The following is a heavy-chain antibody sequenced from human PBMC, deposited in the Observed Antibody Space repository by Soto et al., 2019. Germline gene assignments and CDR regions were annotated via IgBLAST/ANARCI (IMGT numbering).Heavy chain of an antibody. CDR1: GGSFSGHS. V-gene: IGHV4-34*01. Sequence: PSDTLSLTCAVYGGSFSGHSWTWVRQSPGKGLEWIGDINHSGRVNYSPSLKSRVTISLDTSKNQFSLTLSAVTAADTAMYYCSTRAYDTNGYYRFDPWGQGTLVTVS. J-gene: IGHJ5*01. CDR2: INHSGRV. CDR3: STRAYDTNGYYRFDP. D-gene: IGHD3-22*01.